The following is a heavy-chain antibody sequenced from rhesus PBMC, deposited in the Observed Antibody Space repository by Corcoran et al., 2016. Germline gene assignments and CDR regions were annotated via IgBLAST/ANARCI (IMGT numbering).Heavy chain of an antibody. J-gene: IGHJ5-1*01. CDR1: GGSISGTF. V-gene: IGHV4-147*01. CDR3: VRDDHGDSPRYRLDV. CDR2: TYGGGGST. Sequence: QVQLQESGPGLIKSSETLSLTCGVSGGSISGTFWSWFRQAPGKGLEWIGRTYGGGGSTASNPSLPSRVTISTDTSKNQFSLHLDSVTAADTAVYYCVRDDHGDSPRYRLDVWGPGVLISVSS.